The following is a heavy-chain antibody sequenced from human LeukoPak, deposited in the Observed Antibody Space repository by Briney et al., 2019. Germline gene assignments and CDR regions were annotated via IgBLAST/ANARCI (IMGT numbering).Heavy chain of an antibody. CDR3: ARVVGNSITDY. Sequence: GGSLRLSCAASGFTFSSYAMSWVRQAPGKGLEWVSTISGSGGRTYYADSVKGRFTISRDNAKNSLYLQMNSLRAEDTAVYYCARVVGNSITDYWGQGTLVTVSS. CDR2: ISGSGGRT. V-gene: IGHV3-23*01. CDR1: GFTFSSYA. D-gene: IGHD4-23*01. J-gene: IGHJ4*02.